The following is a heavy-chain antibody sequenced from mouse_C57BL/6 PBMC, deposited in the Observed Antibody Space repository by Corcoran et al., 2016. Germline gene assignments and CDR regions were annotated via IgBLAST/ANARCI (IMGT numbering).Heavy chain of an antibody. CDR1: GYTFTSYW. V-gene: IGHV1-53*01. J-gene: IGHJ2*01. Sequence: VQLQQPGTELVKPGASVKLSCKASGYTFTSYWMQWVKQRPAQGVEWIGNINPSNGGTNYNEKFKSKATLTVHKNSSTADMQLSSLTSEDSAVYYCARGVITTVVGFDYWGQGTTLTVSS. D-gene: IGHD1-1*01. CDR3: ARGVITTVVGFDY. CDR2: INPSNGGT.